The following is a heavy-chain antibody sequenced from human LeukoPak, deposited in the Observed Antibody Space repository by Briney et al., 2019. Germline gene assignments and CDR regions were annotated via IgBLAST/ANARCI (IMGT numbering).Heavy chain of an antibody. CDR1: GFTFSDYY. CDR3: ARVGSTAEAGTPDY. V-gene: IGHV3-11*06. CDR2: ISPSGIHT. J-gene: IGHJ4*02. Sequence: GGSLRLSCAASGFTFSDYYMSWIRQAPGKGLEWLSYISPSGIHTPYADSVEGRFTVSRDNAKNSLSLELNSLRVDDTAIYYCARVGSTAEAGTPDYWGQGTLVTVSS. D-gene: IGHD6-13*01.